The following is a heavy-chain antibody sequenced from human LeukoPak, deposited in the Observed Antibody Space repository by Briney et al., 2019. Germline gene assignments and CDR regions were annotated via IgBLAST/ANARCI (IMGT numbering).Heavy chain of an antibody. J-gene: IGHJ4*02. D-gene: IGHD2/OR15-2a*01. CDR3: ARIRSMPGYYFDY. Sequence: SGPTLVHPPQTLTLTCTFSGFSLNTSGMCVSWIRQPPGKALEWLARIDWDDYKYYITSLKTRLTISKDTSKNQVVLTMTNMDPVDTATYYCARIRSMPGYYFDYWGQGTLVTVSS. CDR2: IDWDDYK. V-gene: IGHV2-70*11. CDR1: GFSLNTSGMC.